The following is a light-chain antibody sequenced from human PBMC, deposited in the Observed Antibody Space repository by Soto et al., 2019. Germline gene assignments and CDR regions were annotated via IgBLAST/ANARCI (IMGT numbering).Light chain of an antibody. CDR1: QSVSSN. V-gene: IGKV3-15*01. Sequence: EIVMTQAPATLSVSPGERATLSGRASQSVSSNLAWYQQKPGQAPRLLIYGASTRATGIPARFSGSGSVTEFTLTISSLQSEDFAVYYCQQYYYWPLTFGGGTKVDIK. CDR2: GAS. CDR3: QQYYYWPLT. J-gene: IGKJ4*01.